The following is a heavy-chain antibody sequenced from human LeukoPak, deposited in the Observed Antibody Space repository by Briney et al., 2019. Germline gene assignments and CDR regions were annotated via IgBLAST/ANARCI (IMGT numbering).Heavy chain of an antibody. V-gene: IGHV3-7*01. CDR1: GFTFSSYA. CDR3: VRDRRIILTGTFWFDP. J-gene: IGHJ5*02. D-gene: IGHD1-7*01. Sequence: GGSLRLSCAASGFTFSSYAMSWVRQAPGKGLEWVASMNQDGGEKYYVDSVKGRFTISRDNAKNSLYLQMNSLSAEDTAVYYCVRDRRIILTGTFWFDPWGQGTLVTVSS. CDR2: MNQDGGEK.